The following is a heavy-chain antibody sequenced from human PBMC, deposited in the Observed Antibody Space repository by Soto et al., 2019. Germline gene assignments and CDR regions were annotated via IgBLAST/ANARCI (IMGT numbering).Heavy chain of an antibody. Sequence: SETLSLTCTVSGGSISSGGYYWSWIRQHPGKGLEWIGYIYYSGSTYYNPSLKSRVTISVDTSKNQFSLKLSSVTAADTAVYYCARDFRHCSSTSCYDYYSYMDVWGKGTTVTVSS. CDR3: ARDFRHCSSTSCYDYYSYMDV. CDR2: IYYSGST. D-gene: IGHD2-2*01. V-gene: IGHV4-31*03. CDR1: GGSISSGGYY. J-gene: IGHJ6*03.